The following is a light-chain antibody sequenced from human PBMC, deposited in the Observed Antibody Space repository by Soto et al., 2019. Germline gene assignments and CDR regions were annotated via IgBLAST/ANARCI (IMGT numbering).Light chain of an antibody. J-gene: IGKJ4*02. CDR2: AAS. Sequence: DIQMTQSPSFVSASVGDRVTITCRASQGISSWLAWYKHKPGRAPKLLIHAASSLESGVPSRFSGSGSGTDFTLIISSLQPEDFATYYCQQTTSFPLPFGGGTKVEIK. V-gene: IGKV1-12*01. CDR1: QGISSW. CDR3: QQTTSFPLP.